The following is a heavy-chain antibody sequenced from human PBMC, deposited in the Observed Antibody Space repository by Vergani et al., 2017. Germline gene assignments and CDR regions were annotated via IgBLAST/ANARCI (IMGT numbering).Heavy chain of an antibody. J-gene: IGHJ2*01. V-gene: IGHV1-69*18. Sequence: EYLVQSGSELKKPGASVKVSCKASQYTFTKYAINWVRQAPGQGLEWMGRIIPIFGTANYAQKFQGRVTITADESTSTAYMELSSLRSEDTAVYYCAREGQQLVPEDLWGRGTLVTVSS. CDR3: AREGQQLVPEDL. D-gene: IGHD6-13*01. CDR2: IIPIFGTA. CDR1: QYTFTKYA.